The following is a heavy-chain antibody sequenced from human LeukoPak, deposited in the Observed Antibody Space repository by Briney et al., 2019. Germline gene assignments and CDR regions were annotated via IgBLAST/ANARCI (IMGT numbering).Heavy chain of an antibody. CDR3: ARDLSPDPSDLFLDAFDV. D-gene: IGHD3-9*01. Sequence: PGGALRLSCAASGFTFADYWMTWVRQSPGKGLEWVANIQQDGSVTHYMDSLEGRFTISRDNTRKSLYLQMNSLRAEDTAVYYCARDLSPDPSDLFLDAFDVWGQGKMVTVSS. J-gene: IGHJ3*01. V-gene: IGHV3-7*01. CDR1: GFTFADYW. CDR2: IQQDGSVT.